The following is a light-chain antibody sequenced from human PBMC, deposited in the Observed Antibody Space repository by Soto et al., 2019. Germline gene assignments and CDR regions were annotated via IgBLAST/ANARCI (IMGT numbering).Light chain of an antibody. Sequence: QSVLTQPASVSGSPGQSITISCTGTSSDVGGYNYVSWYQQHPGKAPKLMIYEVSNRPSGVSNRFSGSKSGNTASLTISGLQAEDEADYYCSSYRSSSIVVFGGGTKLTVL. CDR2: EVS. CDR3: SSYRSSSIVV. CDR1: SSDVGGYNY. V-gene: IGLV2-14*01. J-gene: IGLJ2*01.